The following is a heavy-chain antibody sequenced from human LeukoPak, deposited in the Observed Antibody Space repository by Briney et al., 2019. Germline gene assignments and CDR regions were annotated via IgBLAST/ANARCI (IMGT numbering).Heavy chain of an antibody. V-gene: IGHV3-33*01. CDR2: IWYDGSNK. D-gene: IGHD4-17*01. CDR1: GFTFSSYG. CDR3: ARDMEAYGDYGYFDY. Sequence: PGRSLRLSCAASGFTFSSYGMHWVRQAPGKGLEWVAVIWYDGSNKYYADSVKGRFTISRDNSKNTLYLQMNSLRAEDTAVYYCARDMEAYGDYGYFDYWGQGTLVTVSS. J-gene: IGHJ4*02.